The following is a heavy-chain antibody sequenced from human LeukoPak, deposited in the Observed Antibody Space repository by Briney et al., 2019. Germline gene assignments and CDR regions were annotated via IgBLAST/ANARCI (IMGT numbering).Heavy chain of an antibody. CDR1: GFTFSTYG. V-gene: IGHV3-30*03. J-gene: IGHJ4*02. D-gene: IGHD3-9*01. Sequence: GGSLRLSCAASGFTFSTYGMHWVRQAPGKGLEWVAVISYDGSDKYYADSVKGRFTISRDNSKNTLYLQMNSLRAEDTAVYYCARDRYYDILTGYYSPVYFDYWGQGTLVTVSS. CDR2: ISYDGSDK. CDR3: ARDRYYDILTGYYSPVYFDY.